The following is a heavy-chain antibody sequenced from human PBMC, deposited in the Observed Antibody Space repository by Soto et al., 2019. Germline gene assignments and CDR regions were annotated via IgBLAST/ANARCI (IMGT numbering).Heavy chain of an antibody. CDR2: IWYDGSNK. CDR1: GFTFSSYG. Sequence: GGSLRLSCAASGFTFSSYGMHWVRQAPGKGLEWVAVIWYDGSNKYYADSVKGRFTISRENPKNTLYLQMNSLRAEETAVYNCARNPNPNPNPADPDYQPPAYCGGDCSIRGSYGMDVWGQGTTVTVSS. J-gene: IGHJ6*02. V-gene: IGHV3-33*01. D-gene: IGHD2-21*02. CDR3: ARNPNPNPNPADPDYQPPAYCGGDCSIRGSYGMDV.